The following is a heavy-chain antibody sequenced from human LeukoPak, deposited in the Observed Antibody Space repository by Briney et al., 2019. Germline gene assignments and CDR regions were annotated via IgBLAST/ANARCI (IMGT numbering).Heavy chain of an antibody. CDR1: GFTFRSYS. V-gene: IGHV3-48*01. Sequence: GGSLRLSCTASGFTFRSYSMNWVRQAPGKGLEWVSYISSSSSTIYYADSVKGRFTISRDNAKNTLYLQMNSLRAEDTAVYYCAKRHNYYDSSGYYEDKKTFDYWGQGTLVTVSS. CDR2: ISSSSSTI. CDR3: AKRHNYYDSSGYYEDKKTFDY. D-gene: IGHD3-22*01. J-gene: IGHJ4*02.